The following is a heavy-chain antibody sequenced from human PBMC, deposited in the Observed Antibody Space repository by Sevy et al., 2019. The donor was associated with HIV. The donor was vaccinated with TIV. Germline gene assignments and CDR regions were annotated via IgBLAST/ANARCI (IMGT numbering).Heavy chain of an antibody. CDR2: ISYDGSNK. CDR3: ARAPNYYDSSGSKYFQH. Sequence: GGSLRLSCAASGFTFSSYAMHWVRQAPGKGLEWVAVISYDGSNKYYAYSVKGRFTISRDNSKNTLYLQMNSLRAEDTAVYYCARAPNYYDSSGSKYFQHWGQGTLVTVSS. D-gene: IGHD3-22*01. V-gene: IGHV3-30-3*01. CDR1: GFTFSSYA. J-gene: IGHJ1*01.